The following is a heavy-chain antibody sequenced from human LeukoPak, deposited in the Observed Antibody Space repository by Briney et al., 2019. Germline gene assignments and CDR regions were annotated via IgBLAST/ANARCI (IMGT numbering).Heavy chain of an antibody. J-gene: IGHJ4*02. Sequence: PGGSLRLSCVASGFTFSKYWMLWVRQAPGNGLESVSRINTDGTVTTYADSVKGRFTVSRDNADNTMFLQMNSVRDEDTAVYYCATKQWLAPPPDSWGQGTPVTVSS. CDR3: ATKQWLAPPPDS. D-gene: IGHD6-19*01. V-gene: IGHV3-74*01. CDR1: GFTFSKYW. CDR2: INTDGTVT.